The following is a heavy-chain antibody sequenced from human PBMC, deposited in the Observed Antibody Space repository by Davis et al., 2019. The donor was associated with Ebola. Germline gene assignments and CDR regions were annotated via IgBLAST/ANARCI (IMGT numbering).Heavy chain of an antibody. J-gene: IGHJ4*02. Sequence: GESLKISCAASGFTFSSYWMHWVRQAPGKGLVWVSRINSDGSSTSYADSVKGRFTISRDNAKNSLYLQMNSLRDEDTAVYYCARVYGFGELLAGHSDYWGQGTLVTVSS. CDR1: GFTFSSYW. CDR2: INSDGSST. V-gene: IGHV3-74*01. CDR3: ARVYGFGELLAGHSDY. D-gene: IGHD3-10*01.